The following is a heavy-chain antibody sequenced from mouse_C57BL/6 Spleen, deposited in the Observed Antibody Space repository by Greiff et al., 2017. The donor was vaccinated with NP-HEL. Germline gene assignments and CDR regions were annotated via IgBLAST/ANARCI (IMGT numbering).Heavy chain of an antibody. CDR1: GFTFTDYY. J-gene: IGHJ3*01. CDR3: ARYYYGSSSSFAY. Sequence: EVKLMESGGGLVQPGGSLSLSCAASGFTFTDYYMSWVRQPPGKALEWLGIIRNKANGYTTEYSASVKGRFTISRDNSQSILYLQMNALRAEDSATYYCARYYYGSSSSFAYLGQGTLVTVSA. D-gene: IGHD1-1*01. CDR2: IRNKANGYTT. V-gene: IGHV7-3*01.